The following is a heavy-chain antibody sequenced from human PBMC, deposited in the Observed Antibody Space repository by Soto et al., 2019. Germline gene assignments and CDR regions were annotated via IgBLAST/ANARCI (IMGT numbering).Heavy chain of an antibody. V-gene: IGHV1-18*01. D-gene: IGHD2-15*01. CDR3: ARGGVYCSGGSCPDNWFDP. Sequence: QVQLVQSGAEVKKPGASVKVSCKASGYTFTNYGISWVRQAPGQGLEWMGWISAYNGNTKYAQKFQGRVTMITDTSTTTAYMELRSRRSDDTAVYYCARGGVYCSGGSCPDNWFDPWGQGTLVTVSS. CDR2: ISAYNGNT. CDR1: GYTFTNYG. J-gene: IGHJ5*02.